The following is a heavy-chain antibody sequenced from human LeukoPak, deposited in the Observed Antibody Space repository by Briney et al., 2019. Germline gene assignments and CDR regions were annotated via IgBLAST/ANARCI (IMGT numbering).Heavy chain of an antibody. D-gene: IGHD6-19*01. V-gene: IGHV1-18*01. CDR1: GYTFTSYG. CDR2: ISAYNGNT. Sequence: ASVKVSCKASGYTFTSYGISWVRQAPGQGLEWMGWISAYNGNTNYAQKFQGRVTMTRDTSTSTVYMELSSLRSEDTAVYYCARSIAVADHFDYWGQGTLVTVSS. J-gene: IGHJ4*02. CDR3: ARSIAVADHFDY.